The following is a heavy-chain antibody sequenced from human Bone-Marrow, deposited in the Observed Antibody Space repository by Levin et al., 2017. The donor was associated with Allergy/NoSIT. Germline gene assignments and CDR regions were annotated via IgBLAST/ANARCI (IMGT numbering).Heavy chain of an antibody. Sequence: GGSLRLSCKASGYSFTTYYMHWVRQAPGQGLEWMGIIDPKGGGTTYAQKFQGRITMTRDTSTSTVYMELTSLRYEDTAVYYCATSPGFNYFDYWGQGTLVTVSS. CDR1: GYSFTTYY. J-gene: IGHJ4*02. V-gene: IGHV1-46*01. CDR3: ATSPGFNYFDY. CDR2: IDPKGGGT. D-gene: IGHD1-1*01.